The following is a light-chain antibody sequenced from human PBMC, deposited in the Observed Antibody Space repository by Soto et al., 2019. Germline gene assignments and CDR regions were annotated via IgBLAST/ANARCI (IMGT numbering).Light chain of an antibody. CDR3: LLFLASGIWI. CDR2: STN. Sequence: QTVVTQEPSFSVSPGGTVTLTCGLSSGSVSSSDYPSWYQQTPGQAPRTLIYSTNTRSSGVPDRFSGSILGNKAALTITGAQADDESDYYCLLFLASGIWIFCGGTKVTVL. V-gene: IGLV8-61*01. CDR1: SGSVSSSDY. J-gene: IGLJ2*01.